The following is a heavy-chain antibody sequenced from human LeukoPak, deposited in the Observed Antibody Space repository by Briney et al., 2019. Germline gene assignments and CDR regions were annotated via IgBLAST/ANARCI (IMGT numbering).Heavy chain of an antibody. CDR2: ISPSGDIR. D-gene: IGHD2-2*02. CDR1: GFTFSNHG. V-gene: IGHV3-23*01. CDR3: ARAVPGPGAILWFDP. J-gene: IGHJ5*02. Sequence: GGTLRLSCAASGFTFSNHGMNWVRQAPGKGLEWVSGISPSGDIRYYADSVKGRFTISRDNSKNTLYLEVISLTAEDTAVYYCARAVPGPGAILWFDPWGQGTLVTVSS.